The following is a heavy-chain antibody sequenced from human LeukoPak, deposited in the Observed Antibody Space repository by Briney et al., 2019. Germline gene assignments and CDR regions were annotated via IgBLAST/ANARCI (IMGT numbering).Heavy chain of an antibody. J-gene: IGHJ6*03. Sequence: PSETLSLTCTVSGGSISSYYWSWLRQPPGKGLEWIGYIYYSGSTNYNPSLKSRVTISVDTSKNQFSLKLSSVTAADTAVYYCARARYSSSGPAPGKAPHYYYYYMDVWGKGTTVTVSS. CDR2: IYYSGST. V-gene: IGHV4-59*01. CDR1: GGSISSYY. D-gene: IGHD6-13*01. CDR3: ARARYSSSGPAPGKAPHYYYYYMDV.